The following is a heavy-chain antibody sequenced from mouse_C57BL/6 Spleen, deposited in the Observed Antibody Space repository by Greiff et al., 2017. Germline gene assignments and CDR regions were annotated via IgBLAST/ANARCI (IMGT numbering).Heavy chain of an antibody. CDR3: TRVEFAY. Sequence: VKLQESGAELVRPGASVTLSCKASGYTFTDYEMHWVKQTPVHGLEWIGAIDPETGGTAYNQKFKGKAILTADKSSSTAYMELRSLTSEDSAVYYCTRVEFAYWGQGTLVTVSA. J-gene: IGHJ3*01. CDR1: GYTFTDYE. V-gene: IGHV1-15*01. CDR2: IDPETGGT.